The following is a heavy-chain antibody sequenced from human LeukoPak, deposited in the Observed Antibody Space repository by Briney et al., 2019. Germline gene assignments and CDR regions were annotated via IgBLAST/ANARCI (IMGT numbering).Heavy chain of an antibody. CDR1: GFTFSSYA. Sequence: GGSLRLSCAASGFTFSSYATSWVRQAPGKGLEWVSAISGSGGSTYYADSVKGRFTNSRDNSKNTLYLQMNSLRAEDTAVYYCAKDDDYGDYGDAFDIWGQGTMVTVSS. CDR2: ISGSGGST. J-gene: IGHJ3*02. CDR3: AKDDDYGDYGDAFDI. D-gene: IGHD4-17*01. V-gene: IGHV3-23*01.